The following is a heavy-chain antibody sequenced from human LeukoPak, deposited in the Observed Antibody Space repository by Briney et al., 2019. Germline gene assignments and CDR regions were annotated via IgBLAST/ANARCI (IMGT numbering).Heavy chain of an antibody. CDR2: VSYRGST. CDR3: ARENDRYGRIDY. Sequence: SETLSLTCTVFGGSISSYYWSWVRQPPGKGLEWIGYVSYRGSTDYNPSLKSHVSISMDTSKNQFSLRLRSVTAADTAVYYCARENDRYGRIDYWGQGTLVTVSS. CDR1: GGSISSYY. J-gene: IGHJ4*02. D-gene: IGHD5-18*01. V-gene: IGHV4-59*01.